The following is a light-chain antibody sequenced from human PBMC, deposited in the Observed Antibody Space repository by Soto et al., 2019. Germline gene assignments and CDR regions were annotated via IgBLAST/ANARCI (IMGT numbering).Light chain of an antibody. CDR2: DTS. V-gene: IGKV3D-11*01. CDR3: QQRYNWPIT. J-gene: IGKJ5*01. Sequence: EVVMRQSPATLAVSPGGGATLSSRTSQGIGDTLAWYQHKPGQTPRLLIYDTSTRATGVPTRFSGSGSGTDFTLTISRLEPEDFSVYHCQQRYNWPITFGQGTRLE. CDR1: QGIGDT.